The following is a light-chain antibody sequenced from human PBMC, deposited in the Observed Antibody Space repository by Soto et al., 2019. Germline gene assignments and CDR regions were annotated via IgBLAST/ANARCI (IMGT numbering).Light chain of an antibody. Sequence: QSVLTQPPLASGTPGQRVTISCSGSSSNIGSNYVYWYQQLPGTAPKLLIYRYNQRPSGVPDRFSGSKSGTSASLAISGLRSEDEADYYCAAWDDSLRGVVFGGGTKLTVL. CDR2: RYN. J-gene: IGLJ2*01. CDR1: SSNIGSNY. V-gene: IGLV1-47*01. CDR3: AAWDDSLRGVV.